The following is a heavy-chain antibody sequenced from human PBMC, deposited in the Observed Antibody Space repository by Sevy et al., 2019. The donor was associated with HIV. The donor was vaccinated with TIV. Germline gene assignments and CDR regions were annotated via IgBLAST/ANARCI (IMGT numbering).Heavy chain of an antibody. D-gene: IGHD2-2*01. CDR3: ARDKGYCSSTSGRRYDYGMDV. J-gene: IGHJ6*02. V-gene: IGHV3-33*01. Sequence: GGSLRLSCAASGFNFSTYGMHWVRQAPGKGLEWVADIWYDGSSKNYGDSVKGRFTISRDNSKNTLYLQMNSLRAEDTAVYYCARDKGYCSSTSGRRYDYGMDVWGQGTTVTVSS. CDR1: GFNFSTYG. CDR2: IWYDGSSK.